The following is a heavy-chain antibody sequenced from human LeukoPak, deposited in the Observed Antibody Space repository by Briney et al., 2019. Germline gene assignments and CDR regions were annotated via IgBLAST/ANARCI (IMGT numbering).Heavy chain of an antibody. CDR2: INPSGGST. CDR3: ARDGANSDFWSGYYSRHYYYMDV. Sequence: GASVKVSCKASGYTFTNFYMHWVRQAPGQGLEWMGIINPSGGSTSYAQKFQGRVTMTRDMSTSTVYMELSSLRSEDTAVYYCARDGANSDFWSGYYSRHYYYMDVWGKGTTVTVSS. V-gene: IGHV1-46*01. CDR1: GYTFTNFY. D-gene: IGHD3-3*01. J-gene: IGHJ6*03.